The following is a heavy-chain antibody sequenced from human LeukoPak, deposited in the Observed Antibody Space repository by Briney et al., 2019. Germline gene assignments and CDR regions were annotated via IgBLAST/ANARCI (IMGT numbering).Heavy chain of an antibody. D-gene: IGHD4-17*01. Sequence: GGSLRLSCAASGFIFSLYAMSWVRQAPGKGLEWISGISGSGSNTYYAESVKGRFTISRDNSKNTLYLRMKSLRGEDTAIYFCAKESTVTPGNVNWFDPWGQGTLVTVSS. CDR2: ISGSGSNT. J-gene: IGHJ5*02. CDR3: AKESTVTPGNVNWFDP. CDR1: GFIFSLYA. V-gene: IGHV3-23*01.